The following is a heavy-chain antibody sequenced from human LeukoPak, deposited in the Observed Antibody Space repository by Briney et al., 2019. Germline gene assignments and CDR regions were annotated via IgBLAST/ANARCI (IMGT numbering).Heavy chain of an antibody. D-gene: IGHD1-26*01. J-gene: IGHJ4*02. CDR3: AKSQDGGRLFHFDY. CDR1: GFAFSNYA. CDR2: IGGSGADT. V-gene: IGHV3-23*01. Sequence: PGGSLRLSCAASGFAFSNYAMSWVRQTPGKGLEWVSSIGGSGADTYAADSVKGRFIISRDNSKNTLYLQMNSLRAEDTAVYFCAKSQDGGRLFHFDYWGQGTLVTVSS.